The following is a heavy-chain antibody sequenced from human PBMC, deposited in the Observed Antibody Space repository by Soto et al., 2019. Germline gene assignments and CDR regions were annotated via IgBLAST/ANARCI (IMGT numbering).Heavy chain of an antibody. CDR2: IIPIFGTA. D-gene: IGHD1-26*01. CDR1: GGTFSSYS. CDR3: ARDGGRHSGGSDY. V-gene: IGHV1-69*01. Sequence: QVQLVQSGAEVKKPGSSVKVSCKASGGTFSSYSINWVRQAPGQGLEWMGVIIPIFGTANYAQKFQGRVTITADESTSTAYMELSSMRSEDTAVYYCARDGGRHSGGSDYCGQGTLVTVSS. J-gene: IGHJ4*02.